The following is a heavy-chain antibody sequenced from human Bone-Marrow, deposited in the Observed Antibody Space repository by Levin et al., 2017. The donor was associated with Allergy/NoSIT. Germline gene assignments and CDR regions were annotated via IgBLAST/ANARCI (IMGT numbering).Heavy chain of an antibody. CDR2: ISGSGGST. CDR1: GFTFSSYA. V-gene: IGHV3-23*01. Sequence: GGSLRLSCAASGFTFSSYAMSWVRQAPGKGLEWVSAISGSGGSTYYADSVKGRFTISRDNSKNTLYLQMNSLRAEDTAVYYCAKDQVGVVPAATKHYYYYYYMDGWGKGTTVTVSS. CDR3: AKDQVGVVPAATKHYYYYYYMDG. J-gene: IGHJ6*03. D-gene: IGHD2-2*01.